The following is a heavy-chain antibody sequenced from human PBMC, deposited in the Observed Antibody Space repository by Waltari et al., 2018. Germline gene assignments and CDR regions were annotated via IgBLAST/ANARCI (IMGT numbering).Heavy chain of an antibody. J-gene: IGHJ4*02. D-gene: IGHD4-17*01. V-gene: IGHV3-21*01. CDR3: AREGGANYGESFDY. Sequence: EVQVVESGGGLVKPGGYLRLSCAASGFTFSTYAMNWVRQAPGKGLEWVSSIGGSGTSIYYADSVKGRFTISRDNAKNSLYLQMNSLRAEDAAVYYCAREGGANYGESFDYWGQGTLVTVSS. CDR1: GFTFSTYA. CDR2: IGGSGTSI.